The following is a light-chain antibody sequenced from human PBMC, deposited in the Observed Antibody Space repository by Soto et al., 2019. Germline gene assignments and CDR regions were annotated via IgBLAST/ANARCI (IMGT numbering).Light chain of an antibody. CDR3: QQFHSWPRT. J-gene: IGKJ4*01. Sequence: DIPMTQSPSSLSASVGDRVSITCRASQAISDNLAWFQQKPGKAPKSLIYRASTLQGGVPSRFRGSGSGTYFTLTINSLQPEDFATYYCQQFHSWPRTFGGGTRVEIK. CDR2: RAS. V-gene: IGKV1-16*01. CDR1: QAISDN.